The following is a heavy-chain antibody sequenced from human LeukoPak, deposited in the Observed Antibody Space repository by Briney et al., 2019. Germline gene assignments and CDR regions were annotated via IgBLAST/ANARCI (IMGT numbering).Heavy chain of an antibody. CDR2: IGPSSDVI. D-gene: IGHD4-23*01. V-gene: IGHV3-48*04. Sequence: GGSLRLSCAASGFTFSSHGINWVRKAPGKGLEWISYIGPSSDVIYYADSVKGRFTISRDNAKNSLYLQMNSLRAEDTAVYYCARHDFGANSGDSWGQGTLVAVSS. J-gene: IGHJ4*02. CDR3: ARHDFGANSGDS. CDR1: GFTFSSHG.